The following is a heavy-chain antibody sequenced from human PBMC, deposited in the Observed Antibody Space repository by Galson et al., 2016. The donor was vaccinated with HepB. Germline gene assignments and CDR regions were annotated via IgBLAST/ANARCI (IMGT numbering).Heavy chain of an antibody. V-gene: IGHV4-39*02. CDR3: ARRTYGSGNDY. Sequence: SETLSLTCTVSGGSISSCNGYWGWVRQPPGKELEWIGSLYCSGTTFYKSSLKSRVTISVDTSKNHLSLRLTSVTAADTAVYYCARRTYGSGNDYWGQGALVTVSS. CDR1: GGSISSCNGY. J-gene: IGHJ4*02. D-gene: IGHD3-10*01. CDR2: LYCSGTT.